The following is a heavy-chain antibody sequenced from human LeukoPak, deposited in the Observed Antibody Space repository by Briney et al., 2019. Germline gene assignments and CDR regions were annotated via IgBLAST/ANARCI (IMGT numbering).Heavy chain of an antibody. CDR1: GYSISSGYY. CDR3: ARYYDSSGYLFYYFDY. CDR2: IYHSGST. J-gene: IGHJ4*02. Sequence: SETLSLTCAVSGYSISSGYYWGGMRPPPGKGREGSGTIYHSGSTYYNPSLKSRVTISVDTSKTQFSLTLSSVTAADTAVYYCARYYDSSGYLFYYFDYWGQGTLVTVSS. D-gene: IGHD3-22*01. V-gene: IGHV4-38-2*01.